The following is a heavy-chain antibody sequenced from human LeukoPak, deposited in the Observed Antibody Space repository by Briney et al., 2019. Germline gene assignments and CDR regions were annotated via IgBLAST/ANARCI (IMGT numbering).Heavy chain of an antibody. CDR3: ASEVLRYFDWLLPDTNYYYYGMDV. CDR2: IYSGGST. Sequence: GGSLRLSCAASGFTVSSNYMSWVRQAPGKGLEWVSVIYSGGSTYYADSVKGRFTISRDNSKNTLYLQMNSLRAEDTAVYYCASEVLRYFDWLLPDTNYYYYGMDVWGQGTTVTVSS. CDR1: GFTVSSNY. J-gene: IGHJ6*02. D-gene: IGHD3-9*01. V-gene: IGHV3-53*01.